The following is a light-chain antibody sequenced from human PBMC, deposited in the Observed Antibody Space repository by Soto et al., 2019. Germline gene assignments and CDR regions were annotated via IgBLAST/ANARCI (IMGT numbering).Light chain of an antibody. V-gene: IGKV3-20*01. CDR2: GAS. J-gene: IGKJ1*01. CDR3: QQYGSSLTWT. CDR1: QNVRSN. Sequence: VMTQSPVTLSVSPGERATLSCRASQNVRSNLAWYQQKPGQAPRLLIYGASSRATGIPDRFSGSGSGTDFTLTISRLEPEDFAVYYCQQYGSSLTWTFGQGTKVDIK.